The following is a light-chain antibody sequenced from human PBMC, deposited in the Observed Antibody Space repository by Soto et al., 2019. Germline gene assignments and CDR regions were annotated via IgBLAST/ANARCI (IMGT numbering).Light chain of an antibody. Sequence: EIVLTQSPATLSLSPGERATLSCRASQSVSSYLAWYQQKPGQAPRLLIYDVSNRATGIPARFSGSGSGTDFTLTISSLEPEDLAVYYCQQRSNWPPLTFGGGTKVEIK. CDR3: QQRSNWPPLT. V-gene: IGKV3-11*01. J-gene: IGKJ4*01. CDR1: QSVSSY. CDR2: DVS.